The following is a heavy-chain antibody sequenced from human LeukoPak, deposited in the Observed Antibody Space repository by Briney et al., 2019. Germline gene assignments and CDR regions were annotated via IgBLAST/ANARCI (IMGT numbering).Heavy chain of an antibody. CDR3: AHRRVTMVRGVIITSWFDP. J-gene: IGHJ5*02. V-gene: IGHV2-5*02. CDR1: GFSLRTSGEG. CDR2: IYWDDDK. D-gene: IGHD3-10*01. Sequence: SGPTLVKPTQTLTLTCTFSGFSLRTSGEGVGWIRQPPGKALEWLSLIYWDDDKRYSPSLKSRLTITKDTSKNQVVLTMTNMDPVDTATYYCAHRRVTMVRGVIITSWFDPWGQGTLVTVSS.